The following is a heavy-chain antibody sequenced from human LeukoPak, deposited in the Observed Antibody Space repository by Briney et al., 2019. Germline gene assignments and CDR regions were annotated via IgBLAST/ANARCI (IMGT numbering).Heavy chain of an antibody. J-gene: IGHJ6*02. CDR3: AKPVGAMADHYYYSMDV. D-gene: IGHD5-18*01. V-gene: IGHV3-30*18. CDR2: ISYDGSNK. CDR1: GFTFSSYG. Sequence: GGSLRLCCAASGFTFSSYGMHWVRQAPGKGLEWVAVISYDGSNKYYADSVKGRFTISRDNSKNTLYLQMNSLRAEDTAVYYCAKPVGAMADHYYYSMDVWGQGTTVTVSS.